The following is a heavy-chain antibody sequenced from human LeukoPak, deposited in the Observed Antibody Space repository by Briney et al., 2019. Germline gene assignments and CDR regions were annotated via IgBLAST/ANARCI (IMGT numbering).Heavy chain of an antibody. CDR3: ARCGHSSGWYYYFDY. CDR2: IIPIFGTA. CDR1: GGTFSSYA. Sequence: GASVKVSCKASGGTFSSYAISWVRQAPGQGLEWMGGIIPIFGTANYAQKFQGRVTITADKSTSTAYMELSSLRSEDTAVYYCARCGHSSGWYYYFDYWGQGTLVTVSS. J-gene: IGHJ4*02. D-gene: IGHD6-19*01. V-gene: IGHV1-69*06.